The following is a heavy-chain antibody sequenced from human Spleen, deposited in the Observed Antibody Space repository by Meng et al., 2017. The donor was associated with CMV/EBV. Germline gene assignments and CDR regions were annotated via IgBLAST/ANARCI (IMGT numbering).Heavy chain of an antibody. CDR1: GFTVGNSY. CDR3: ARDIVVVPAATRYYYYGMDV. Sequence: GESLKISCAVSGFTVGNSYMTWVRQAPGKGLEWVANIKQDGSEKYYVDSVKGRFTISRDNAKNSLYLQMNSLRAEDTAVYYCARDIVVVPAATRYYYYGMDVWGQGTTVTVSS. J-gene: IGHJ6*02. D-gene: IGHD2-2*01. V-gene: IGHV3-7*01. CDR2: IKQDGSEK.